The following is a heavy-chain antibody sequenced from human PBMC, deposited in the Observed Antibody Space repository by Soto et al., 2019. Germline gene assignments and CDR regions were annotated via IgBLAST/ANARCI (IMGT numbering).Heavy chain of an antibody. D-gene: IGHD4-17*01. CDR3: XXXXXXXEXNDYGGNYHGFDI. J-gene: IGHJ3*02. CDR2: IIPMFGTP. Sequence: QVQLEQSGAEVKKAGSSVKVSCKAFGGSVNSHAISWVRQAPGQGLEWMGGIIPMFGTPTYAQKFQAGVTISAEESXXTXXXXXXXXXXXXXXXXXXXXXXXXXEXNDYGGNYHGFDIWGQGTMVTVSS. CDR1: GGSVNSHA. V-gene: IGHV1-69*01.